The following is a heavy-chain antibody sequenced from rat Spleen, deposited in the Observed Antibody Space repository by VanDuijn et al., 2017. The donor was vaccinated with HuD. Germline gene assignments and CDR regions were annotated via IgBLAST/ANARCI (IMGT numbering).Heavy chain of an antibody. J-gene: IGHJ3*01. CDR3: SRPSYGYPFAY. CDR1: GFTFSDYD. CDR2: FSYDGSST. D-gene: IGHD1-7*01. Sequence: EVQLVESGGGLVQPGRSMKLSCAASGFTFSDYDMAWVRQAPTKGLEWVASFSYDGSSTYYRDSVKGRFTISRDNAKSTLYLQMDSLRSEDTATYYCSRPSYGYPFAYWGQGTLVTVSS. V-gene: IGHV5-7*01.